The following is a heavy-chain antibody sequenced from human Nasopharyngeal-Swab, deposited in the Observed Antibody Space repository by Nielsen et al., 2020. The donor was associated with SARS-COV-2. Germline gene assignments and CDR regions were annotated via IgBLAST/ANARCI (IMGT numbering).Heavy chain of an antibody. CDR2: IKSKTDGGTT. CDR3: TTDGTTTVTTWVDV. J-gene: IGHJ6*04. D-gene: IGHD4-17*01. V-gene: IGHV3-15*07. Sequence: VRQAPGKGLEWVGRIKSKTDGGTTDYAAPVKGRFTISRDDSKNTLYLQMNSLKTEDTAAYYCTTDGTTTVTTWVDVWDKGTTVTVSS.